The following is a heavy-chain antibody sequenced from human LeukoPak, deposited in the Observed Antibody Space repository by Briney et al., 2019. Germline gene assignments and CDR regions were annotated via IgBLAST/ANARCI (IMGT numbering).Heavy chain of an antibody. Sequence: ASVKVSCKASGYSFTSHYKHWVRQAPGQGLEWMGLINPSGSSTLYAQKFQGRVTMTRDMSTTTDYMELSSLRSDDTAVYYCARDGHRMYYYDTSAYRFDYWGQGTLVTVSS. CDR2: INPSGSST. D-gene: IGHD3-22*01. CDR3: ARDGHRMYYYDTSAYRFDY. CDR1: GYSFTSHY. J-gene: IGHJ4*02. V-gene: IGHV1-46*01.